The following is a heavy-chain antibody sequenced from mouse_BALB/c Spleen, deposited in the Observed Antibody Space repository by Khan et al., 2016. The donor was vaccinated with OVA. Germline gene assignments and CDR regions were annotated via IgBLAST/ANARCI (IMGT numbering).Heavy chain of an antibody. CDR2: INSDGCYT. J-gene: IGHJ3*01. D-gene: IGHD4-1*01. Sequence: EVELVESGGDLVKPGGSLRLSCAASGFTFSTYAMSWVRQPPDKRLEWVATINSDGCYTYYPDTVKGRFTISRNNAENTLYLQMSSLKSEDTAIYYCASHLTGSFAYWGQGTLVTVSA. V-gene: IGHV5-6*01. CDR3: ASHLTGSFAY. CDR1: GFTFSTYA.